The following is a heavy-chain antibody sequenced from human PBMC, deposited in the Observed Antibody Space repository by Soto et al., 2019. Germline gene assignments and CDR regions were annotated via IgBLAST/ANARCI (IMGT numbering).Heavy chain of an antibody. CDR1: GYTFVSYG. CDR2: ISPYNGNT. CDR3: ARNQYYFVSSGYYDF. D-gene: IGHD3-22*01. J-gene: IGHJ4*02. V-gene: IGHV1-18*04. Sequence: QIQLVQSGAEVKKPGASVRVSCETCGYTFVSYGISWVRQAPGQGLEWMGWISPYNGNTNYAEKFKDRVTLTTDTATDTAFLGLRTLTTDETAVFFCARNQYYFVSSGYYDFWGQGTLVTVSS.